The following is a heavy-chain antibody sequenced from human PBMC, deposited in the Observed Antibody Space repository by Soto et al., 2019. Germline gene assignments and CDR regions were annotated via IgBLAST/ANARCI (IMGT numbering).Heavy chain of an antibody. CDR3: AKRPLDGPGSPTRHFDY. CDR1: GFTFSSYA. J-gene: IGHJ4*02. V-gene: IGHV3-23*01. Sequence: EVQLLESGGGLVQPGGSLRLSCAASGFTFSSYAMSWVRQTPGKGLEWVSAISLSGRTIYYADSVKGRFTISRDNSKNTLYLQMNSRRAEDTAVYYCAKRPLDGPGSPTRHFDYWGQGTLVTVSS. D-gene: IGHD3-10*01. CDR2: ISLSGRTI.